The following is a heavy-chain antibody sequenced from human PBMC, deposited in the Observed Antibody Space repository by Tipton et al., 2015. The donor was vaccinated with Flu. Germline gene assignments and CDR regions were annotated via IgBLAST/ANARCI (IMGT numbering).Heavy chain of an antibody. CDR1: GGSVSSGTYY. CDR2: IYFSGNT. D-gene: IGHD3-22*01. CDR3: ARSQENYYDSRAPGGFDY. Sequence: TLSLTCSVSGGSVSSGTYYWNWIRQPPGKGLEWIAYIYFSGNTDYNPSLKSRVTISVDRSKNQFSLTLRSVTAADTALYYCARSQENYYDSRAPGGFDYWGQGSLVTVSS. J-gene: IGHJ4*02. V-gene: IGHV4-61*01.